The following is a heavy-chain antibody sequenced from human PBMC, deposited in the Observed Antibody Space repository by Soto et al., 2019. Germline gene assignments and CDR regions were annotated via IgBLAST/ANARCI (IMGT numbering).Heavy chain of an antibody. Sequence: LRLSCAASGFTFSSYGMHWVRQAPGKGLEWVAVISYDGSNKYYADSVKGRFTISRDNSKNTLYLQMNSLRAEDTAVYYCASGPYCTNGVCYGTPFDYWGQGTLVTVSS. CDR1: GFTFSSYG. CDR3: ASGPYCTNGVCYGTPFDY. CDR2: ISYDGSNK. D-gene: IGHD2-8*01. J-gene: IGHJ4*02. V-gene: IGHV3-30*03.